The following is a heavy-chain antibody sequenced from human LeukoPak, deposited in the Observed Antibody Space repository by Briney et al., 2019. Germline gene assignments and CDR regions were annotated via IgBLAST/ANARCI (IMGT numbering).Heavy chain of an antibody. J-gene: IGHJ4*02. CDR1: GFTFSSYS. CDR3: AKDALTGYYSFDY. Sequence: GGSLRLSCAASGFTFSSYSMNWVRQAPGKGLEWVSSISSSSSYIYYADSVKGRFTISRDNAKNSLYLQMNSLRAEDTAMYYCAKDALTGYYSFDYWGQGTLVTVSS. V-gene: IGHV3-21*01. D-gene: IGHD3-9*01. CDR2: ISSSSSYI.